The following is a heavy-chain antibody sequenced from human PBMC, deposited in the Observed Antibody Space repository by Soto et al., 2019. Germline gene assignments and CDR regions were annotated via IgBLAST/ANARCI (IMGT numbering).Heavy chain of an antibody. CDR3: GRSRGIRGYFDY. Sequence: QVQLVESGGGVVQPGRSLRLSCAASGFTFSSYGMHWVRQAPGKGLEWVAVISYDGSNKYYADSVKGRFTISRDNSKNTLYLQMNSLRAEDTVVYSCGRSRGIRGYFDYWGQGTLVTVSS. D-gene: IGHD3-16*01. CDR1: GFTFSSYG. V-gene: IGHV3-30*03. J-gene: IGHJ4*02. CDR2: ISYDGSNK.